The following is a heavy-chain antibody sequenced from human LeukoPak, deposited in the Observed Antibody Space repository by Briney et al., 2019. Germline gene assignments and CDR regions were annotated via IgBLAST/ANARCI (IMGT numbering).Heavy chain of an antibody. CDR2: INWNGGST. J-gene: IGHJ6*04. V-gene: IGHV3-20*04. D-gene: IGHD3-22*01. CDR3: AELGITMIEGV. Sequence: GGSLRLSCAASGFTFDDYGMSWVRHTPGKGLEWVSAINWNGGSTDYADSVKGRFTISRDNAKKSLYLQMNSLRAEDTAVYYCAELGITMIEGVWGKGTTVTISS. CDR1: GFTFDDYG.